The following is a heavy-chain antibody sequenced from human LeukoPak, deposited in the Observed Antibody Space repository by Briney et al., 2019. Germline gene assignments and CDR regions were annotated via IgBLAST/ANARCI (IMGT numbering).Heavy chain of an antibody. CDR1: GYTFTSYG. D-gene: IGHD6-19*01. Sequence: ASVKVSCKASGYTFTSYGISWVRQAPGQGLEWMGWISAYNGNTNYAQKLQGRVTMTTDTSTSTAYMELRSLRSDDTAVYYCARGGDSSGWYGYYYYYMDVWGKGTTVTVSS. V-gene: IGHV1-18*01. CDR2: ISAYNGNT. J-gene: IGHJ6*03. CDR3: ARGGDSSGWYGYYYYYMDV.